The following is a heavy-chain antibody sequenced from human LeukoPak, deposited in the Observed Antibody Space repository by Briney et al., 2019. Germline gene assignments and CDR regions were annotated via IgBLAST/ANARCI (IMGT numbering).Heavy chain of an antibody. CDR3: ARGGVVVAATFDY. CDR1: GDSVSSNSAS. Sequence: SQTLSLTRAVSGDSVSSNSASWNWVRQSPSRGLEWLGRAYYLSTPYYDYAVSVKSRIIIKSDTSKNQFSLQLNSVTPEDTAVYYCARGGVVVAATFDYWGQGTLVTVSS. D-gene: IGHD2-15*01. J-gene: IGHJ4*02. CDR2: AYYLSTPYY. V-gene: IGHV6-1*01.